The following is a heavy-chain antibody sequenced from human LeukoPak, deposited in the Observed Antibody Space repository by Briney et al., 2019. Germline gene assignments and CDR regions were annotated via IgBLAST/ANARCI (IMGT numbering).Heavy chain of an antibody. D-gene: IGHD6-19*01. CDR3: ASLIAVAGTFWSFDL. V-gene: IGHV4-59*01. CDR1: GGSFTSYY. J-gene: IGHJ2*01. Sequence: PSETLSLTCTVSGGSFTSYYWSWIRQPPGKGLEWIGYIYYSGSTTYNPSLKSRVTISVDTSKNQFSLKLSSVTAADTAVYYCASLIAVAGTFWSFDLWGRGTLVTVSS. CDR2: IYYSGST.